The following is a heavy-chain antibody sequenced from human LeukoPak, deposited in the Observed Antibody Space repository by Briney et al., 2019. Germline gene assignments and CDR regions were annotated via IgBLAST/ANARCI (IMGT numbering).Heavy chain of an antibody. J-gene: IGHJ6*03. D-gene: IGHD2-2*01. Sequence: GGPLRLSCAASGFTFSSYEMNWVRQATGKGLEWVSYISSSGSTIYYADSVKGRFTISRDNAKNSLYLQMNSLRAEDTAVYYCARVVVVPAAIGPHYYYYYYMDVWGKGTTVTVSS. V-gene: IGHV3-48*03. CDR2: ISSSGSTI. CDR1: GFTFSSYE. CDR3: ARVVVVPAAIGPHYYYYYYMDV.